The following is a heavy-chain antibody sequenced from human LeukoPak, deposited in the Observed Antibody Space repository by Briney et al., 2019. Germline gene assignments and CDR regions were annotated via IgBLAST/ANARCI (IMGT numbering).Heavy chain of an antibody. V-gene: IGHV4-39*02. Sequence: SETLSLTCTVSGVSISSSSYYWGWIRQPPGKGLEWIGSIYYSGSTDYNPSLKSRVTISVDTSKNQFSLKLSSVTAADTAVYYCAREGSAFDIWGQGTMVTVSS. J-gene: IGHJ3*02. CDR2: IYYSGST. CDR1: GVSISSSSYY. CDR3: AREGSAFDI.